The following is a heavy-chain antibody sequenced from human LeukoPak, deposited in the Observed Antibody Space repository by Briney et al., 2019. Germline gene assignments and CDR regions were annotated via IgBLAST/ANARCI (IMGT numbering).Heavy chain of an antibody. Sequence: SETLSLTCAVSGGSISSYYWSWIRQPAGKGLEWIGRIYTSGSTNYNPSLKSRVTMSVDTSKNRFSLKLSSVTAADTAVYYCAGGDYYGSGSYYNSEIDAFDIWGQGTMVTVSS. CDR2: IYTSGST. CDR3: AGGDYYGSGSYYNSEIDAFDI. D-gene: IGHD3-10*01. V-gene: IGHV4-4*07. J-gene: IGHJ3*02. CDR1: GGSISSYY.